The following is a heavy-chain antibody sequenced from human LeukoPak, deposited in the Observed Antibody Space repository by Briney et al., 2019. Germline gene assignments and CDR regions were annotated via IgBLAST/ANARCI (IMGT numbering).Heavy chain of an antibody. J-gene: IGHJ5*02. CDR2: ISAYNGNT. V-gene: IGHV1-18*01. D-gene: IGHD3-10*01. CDR1: GYTFTSYG. Sequence: GASVKVSCKASGYTFTSYGISWVRQAPGQGLEWMGWISAYNGNTNYAQKLQGRVTMTTDTSTSTAYMELRSLRPDDTAVYYCARDLLSGFTMVRDLPGWFDPWGQGTLVTVSS. CDR3: ARDLLSGFTMVRDLPGWFDP.